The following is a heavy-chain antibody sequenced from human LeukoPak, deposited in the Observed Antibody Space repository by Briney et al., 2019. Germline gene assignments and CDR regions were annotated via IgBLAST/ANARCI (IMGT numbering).Heavy chain of an antibody. CDR2: ISYDGSNK. V-gene: IGHV3-30*18. CDR3: AKDLGYFDY. Sequence: GGSLRLSCAASGFTFSSYGMHWVRQAPGKGLEWVAVISYDGSNKYYADSVKGRFTISRDNSKNTLYLQMNSLRAEDTAVYYCAKDLGYFDYWGQGTPVTVSS. CDR1: GFTFSSYG. J-gene: IGHJ4*02. D-gene: IGHD7-27*01.